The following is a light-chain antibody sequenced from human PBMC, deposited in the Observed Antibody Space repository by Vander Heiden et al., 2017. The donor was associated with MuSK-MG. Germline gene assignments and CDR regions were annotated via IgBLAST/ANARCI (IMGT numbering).Light chain of an antibody. CDR2: AAS. CDR1: KDINNW. J-gene: IGKJ4*01. Sequence: PSTLSASVGDSVTITGRASKDINNWLAWYQQRPDKAPELLIYAASILECWVPARFSGSGSGTDFTLTISSLQAEDFATYYCQQYRTYPPTFGGGTKVEIK. CDR3: QQYRTYPPT. V-gene: IGKV1D-16*01.